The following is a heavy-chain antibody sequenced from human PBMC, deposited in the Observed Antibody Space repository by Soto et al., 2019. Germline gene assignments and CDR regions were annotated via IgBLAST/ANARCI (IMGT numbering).Heavy chain of an antibody. CDR3: AKLRDFVVLPAGILDY. CDR1: GFTFSSYG. CDR2: ISGGGDTT. V-gene: IGHV3-23*01. Sequence: EVPLLESGGGLVQPGGSLRLTFAASGFTFSSYGISWIRLSPGKGLEWVSVISGGGDTTYYTPSVKGRFTISRDYFRNTLYLQMNSLRTEDTAIYYCAKLRDFVVLPAGILDYWGPGTLVTVSS. D-gene: IGHD2-8*01. J-gene: IGHJ4*01.